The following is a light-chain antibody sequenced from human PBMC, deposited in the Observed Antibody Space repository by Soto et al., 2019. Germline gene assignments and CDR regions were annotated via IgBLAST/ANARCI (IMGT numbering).Light chain of an antibody. Sequence: EIVLTQSPGTLSLSPGERATLSCRASQSVSSNYLAWYQQKPGQAPRLLIYGASSRATGIPDRFSGSGSGTDFTLTISRLEPEVFAVYYCQQYGSSPRFTFGGGPKVEIK. CDR3: QQYGSSPRFT. J-gene: IGKJ4*01. CDR2: GAS. CDR1: QSVSSNY. V-gene: IGKV3-20*01.